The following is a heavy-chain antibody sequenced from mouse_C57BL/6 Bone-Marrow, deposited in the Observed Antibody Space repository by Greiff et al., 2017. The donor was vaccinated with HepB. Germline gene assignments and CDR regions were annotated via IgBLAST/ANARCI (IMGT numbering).Heavy chain of an antibody. CDR2: IYPEDGET. CDR3: APLLYYDY. Sequence: VQLQQSGAELVKPGDSVKLSCTASGFNIKDYYMHWVKQRTEQGLEWIGRIYPEDGETKYAPKFQGKATITADASSNTAYLQLISLTSEDTAVYYCAPLLYYDYWGQGTTLTVSS. D-gene: IGHD2-10*01. J-gene: IGHJ2*01. V-gene: IGHV14-2*01. CDR1: GFNIKDYY.